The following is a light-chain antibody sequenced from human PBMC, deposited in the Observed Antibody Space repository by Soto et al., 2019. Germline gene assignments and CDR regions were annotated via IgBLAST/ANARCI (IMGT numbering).Light chain of an antibody. V-gene: IGLV2-14*01. Sequence: QSALTQPASVSVSPGQSITISCTGTSSDVGDNNYVSWYQQHPGKAPKLMIYDVTHRPSGISNRFAGSKSGNTASLTISGRQAEDEADYYCIAYPSSSNLDDFGTGTKLTVL. J-gene: IGLJ1*01. CDR2: DVT. CDR3: IAYPSSSNLDD. CDR1: SSDVGDNNY.